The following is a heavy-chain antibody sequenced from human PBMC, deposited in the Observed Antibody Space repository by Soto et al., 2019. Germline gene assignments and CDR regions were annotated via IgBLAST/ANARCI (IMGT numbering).Heavy chain of an antibody. V-gene: IGHV5-51*01. CDR2: ICPGDSDT. J-gene: IGHJ6*02. Sequence: GECLKSSCKGSGYSFTSDWIGWMRQMPGKGLEWMGIICPGDSDTRYSPSFQGQVTISADKSISTAYLQWSSLKASDTAMYYCATHRRVYYYYGMDVWGQGTTVTVSS. CDR3: ATHRRVYYYYGMDV. CDR1: GYSFTSDW.